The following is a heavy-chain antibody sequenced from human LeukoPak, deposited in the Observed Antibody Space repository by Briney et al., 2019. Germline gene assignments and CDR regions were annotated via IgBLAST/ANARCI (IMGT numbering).Heavy chain of an antibody. J-gene: IGHJ3*02. CDR2: IIPVFGTA. CDR3: ARATFLTGYYLDAFDI. D-gene: IGHD3-9*01. V-gene: IGHV1-69*13. CDR1: GGTFSSYA. Sequence: SVKVSCKASGGTFSSYAISWVRQAPGQGLEWMGGIIPVFGTANYAQKFQGRVTITADESTSTAYMELSSLRSEDTAVYYCARATFLTGYYLDAFDIWGQGTMVTVSS.